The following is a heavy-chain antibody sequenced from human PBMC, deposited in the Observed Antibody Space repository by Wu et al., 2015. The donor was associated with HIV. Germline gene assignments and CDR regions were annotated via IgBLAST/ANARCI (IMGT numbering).Heavy chain of an antibody. V-gene: IGHV1-18*01. D-gene: IGHD3-22*01. CDR1: GYIFSDYG. J-gene: IGHJ4*02. CDR2: ISAQNGNT. Sequence: VQLMQSGGEVKKPGASVKVACKSSGYIFSDYGINWVRQAPGEGLEWMGWISAQNGNTKYAQKFQGRVTMITDTSSSTAYMELRSLRSDDTAVYFCARGHYYDSSSSPMYWGPGTRVTVSS. CDR3: ARGHYYDSSSSPMY.